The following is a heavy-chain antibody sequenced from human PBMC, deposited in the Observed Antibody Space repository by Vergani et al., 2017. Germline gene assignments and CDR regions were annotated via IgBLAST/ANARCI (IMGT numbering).Heavy chain of an antibody. CDR1: GYTFTGYY. CDR2: INPNSGGT. CDR3: ARVVGATYQGYYYDGMDV. V-gene: IGHV1-2*02. Sequence: QVQLVQSGAEVKKPGASVKVSCKASGYTFTGYYMHWVRQAPGQGLEWMGWINPNSGGTNYAQKFQGRVTMTRDTSISTAYMELSRLRSDDTAVYYCARVVGATYQGYYYDGMDVWGQGTTVTVSS. D-gene: IGHD1-26*01. J-gene: IGHJ6*02.